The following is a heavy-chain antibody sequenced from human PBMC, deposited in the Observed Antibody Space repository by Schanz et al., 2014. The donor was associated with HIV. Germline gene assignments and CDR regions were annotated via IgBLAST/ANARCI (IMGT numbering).Heavy chain of an antibody. Sequence: QVQLVESGGGVVQPGRSLRLSCAASGFIFSSYGMHWVRQAPGKGLEWVAVIWYDGSKKYYADSVKGRFTISRDNSKNTLYLQMNSLRAEDTAVYYCAKGLWFGELLSNYYYYGMDVWGQGTTVTVSS. CDR1: GFIFSSYG. CDR3: AKGLWFGELLSNYYYYGMDV. J-gene: IGHJ6*02. V-gene: IGHV3-33*06. CDR2: IWYDGSKK. D-gene: IGHD3-10*01.